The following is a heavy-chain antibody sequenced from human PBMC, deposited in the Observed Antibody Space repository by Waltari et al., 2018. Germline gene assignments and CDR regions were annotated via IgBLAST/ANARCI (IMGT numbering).Heavy chain of an antibody. D-gene: IGHD3-3*01. V-gene: IGHV3-9*01. CDR3: TSDAFGNSIGGVFDY. Sequence: EVQLVESGGGLVQPGRSLSLSCLGSGLSFADPDMHWVRQVPGKGLEWVSGINRNSGNIGYADSVKGRFTISRDNAKNSLYLQINSVRTEDTALYYCTSDAFGNSIGGVFDYWGQGTLVNVSS. CDR1: GLSFADPD. CDR2: INRNSGNI. J-gene: IGHJ4*02.